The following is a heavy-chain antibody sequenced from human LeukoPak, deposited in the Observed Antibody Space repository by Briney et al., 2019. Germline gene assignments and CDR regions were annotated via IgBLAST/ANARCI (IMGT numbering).Heavy chain of an antibody. D-gene: IGHD2-2*01. Sequence: GASVKVSCKASGYTFTSYDINWVRQATGQGLEWMGWMNPNSGNTGYAQKFQGRVTMTRNTSISTAYMELSSLRSEDTAVYYCARGGLYCSSTSCYPYGMDVWGQGTTVTVSS. CDR3: ARGGLYCSSTSCYPYGMDV. CDR1: GYTFTSYD. J-gene: IGHJ6*02. CDR2: MNPNSGNT. V-gene: IGHV1-8*01.